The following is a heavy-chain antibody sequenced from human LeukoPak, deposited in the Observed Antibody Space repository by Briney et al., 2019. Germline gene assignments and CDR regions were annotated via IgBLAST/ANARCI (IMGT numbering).Heavy chain of an antibody. CDR2: VYTSGST. V-gene: IGHV4-38-2*02. D-gene: IGHD3-9*01. Sequence: SETLSLTCTVSGYSISSGYYWGWIRQPPGKGLEWVGRVYTSGSTNYNPSLKSRVSISVDTSKNQFSLKLSSVTAADTAVYYCARENYDILTAYDYWGQGTLVTVSS. J-gene: IGHJ4*02. CDR1: GYSISSGYY. CDR3: ARENYDILTAYDY.